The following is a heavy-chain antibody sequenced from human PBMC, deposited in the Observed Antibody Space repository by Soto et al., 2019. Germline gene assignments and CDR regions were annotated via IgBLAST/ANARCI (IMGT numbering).Heavy chain of an antibody. Sequence: EVQLVESGGGLVQPGRSLRLSCAASGFTFDDYAMHWVRQAPGKGLEWVSGISWNSGSIGYADSVKGRFTISRDNAKNPLYLQRNSLRAEDTALYYCAKVHRYCSGGSCYSRHYDYWGQGTLVTVSS. CDR1: GFTFDDYA. D-gene: IGHD2-15*01. V-gene: IGHV3-9*01. CDR2: ISWNSGSI. J-gene: IGHJ4*02. CDR3: AKVHRYCSGGSCYSRHYDY.